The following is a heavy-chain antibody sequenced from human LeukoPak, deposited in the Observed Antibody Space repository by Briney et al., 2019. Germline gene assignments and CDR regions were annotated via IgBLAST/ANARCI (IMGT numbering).Heavy chain of an antibody. V-gene: IGHV4-31*03. D-gene: IGHD3-3*01. Sequence: SETLSLTCTVSGGSISSGGYYWSWIRQHPGKGLEWIGYIYYSGSTYYNPSLKSRVTISVDTSKSQFSLKLSSVTAADTAVYYCARDSTYYDFWSGYWVRPDKATNYHYGMDVWGQGTTVTVSS. CDR2: IYYSGST. J-gene: IGHJ6*02. CDR1: GGSISSGGYY. CDR3: ARDSTYYDFWSGYWVRPDKATNYHYGMDV.